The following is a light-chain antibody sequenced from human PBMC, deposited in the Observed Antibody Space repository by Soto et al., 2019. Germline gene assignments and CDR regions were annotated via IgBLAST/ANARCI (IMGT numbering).Light chain of an antibody. CDR3: QQYDRSSYT. V-gene: IGKV3-20*01. CDR2: GAS. Sequence: EIVLTQSPGTLSLSPGERATLSCRATQSVISSYLAWYQQKPGQAPRLLIFGASSRATDIPDRFSGSGSGTDFTLTICRLEPEDFAVYYCQQYDRSSYTFGQGTKLEIK. J-gene: IGKJ2*01. CDR1: QSVISSY.